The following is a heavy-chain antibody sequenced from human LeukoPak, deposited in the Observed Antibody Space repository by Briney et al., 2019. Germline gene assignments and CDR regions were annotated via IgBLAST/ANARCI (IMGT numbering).Heavy chain of an antibody. V-gene: IGHV1-69*05. J-gene: IGHJ4*02. CDR3: AREKGRQLGALDY. CDR1: GGTFSSYA. D-gene: IGHD6-6*01. CDR2: IIPIFGTA. Sequence: SVKVSCKASGGTFSSYAISWVRQAPGQGLEWMGGIIPIFGTANYAQKFQGRVTMTRDTSTSTVYMELSSLRSEDTAVYYCAREKGRQLGALDYWGQGTLVTVSS.